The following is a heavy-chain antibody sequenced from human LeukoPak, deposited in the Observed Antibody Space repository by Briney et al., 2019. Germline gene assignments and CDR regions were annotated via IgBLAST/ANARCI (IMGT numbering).Heavy chain of an antibody. CDR1: GFTFSNAW. CDR3: AKEKGSGSFAFGVLY. Sequence: QAGGSLRLSCAASGFTFSNAWMSWVRQAPGKGLEWVSAISGSGGSTYYADSVKGRFTISRDNSKNTLYLQMNSLRAEDTAVYYCAKEKGSGSFAFGVLYWGQGTLVTVSS. D-gene: IGHD3-10*01. CDR2: ISGSGGST. V-gene: IGHV3-23*01. J-gene: IGHJ4*02.